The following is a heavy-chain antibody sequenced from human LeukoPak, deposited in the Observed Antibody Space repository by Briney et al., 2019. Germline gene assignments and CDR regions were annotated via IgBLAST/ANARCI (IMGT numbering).Heavy chain of an antibody. J-gene: IGHJ3*02. CDR3: ARGWASSRRKAFDI. D-gene: IGHD3-16*01. Sequence: QPEGSLRLSCAASGFIFNSYWMNWLRQAPGKGLEWVANVDQDGSEKYYVGSVKGRFTISRDNAKNSLYLQMNSLRVEDTAVYYCARGWASSRRKAFDIWGQGTMVTVSS. CDR2: VDQDGSEK. CDR1: GFIFNSYW. V-gene: IGHV3-7*03.